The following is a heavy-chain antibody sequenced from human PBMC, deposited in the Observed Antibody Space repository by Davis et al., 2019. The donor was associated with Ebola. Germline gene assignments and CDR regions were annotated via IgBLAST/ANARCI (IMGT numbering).Heavy chain of an antibody. CDR2: INPNSGGT. J-gene: IGHJ4*02. CDR1: GYTFTGYY. Sequence: AASVKVSCKASGYTFTGYYMHWVRQAPGQGLEWMGWINPNSGGTNYAQKFQGWVTMTRDTSISTAYMELSRLRSDDTAVYYCARDLTVGANDYWGQGTLVTVSS. D-gene: IGHD1-26*01. CDR3: ARDLTVGANDY. V-gene: IGHV1-2*04.